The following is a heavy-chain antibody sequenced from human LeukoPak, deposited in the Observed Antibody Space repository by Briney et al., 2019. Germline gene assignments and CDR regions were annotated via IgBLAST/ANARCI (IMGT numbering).Heavy chain of an antibody. J-gene: IGHJ5*02. CDR3: AREVRFLEWLLPDNWFDP. V-gene: IGHV4-39*02. D-gene: IGHD3-3*01. CDR2: NFYSGRT. Sequence: SETLSLTCTVSGGSISSSNYYWGWIRQPPGKGLEWIGSNFYSGRTYNNPSLKSRVSISVDTSKNQLSLKLTSVTAADTAVYYCAREVRFLEWLLPDNWFDPWGQGTLVTVSS. CDR1: GGSISSSNYY.